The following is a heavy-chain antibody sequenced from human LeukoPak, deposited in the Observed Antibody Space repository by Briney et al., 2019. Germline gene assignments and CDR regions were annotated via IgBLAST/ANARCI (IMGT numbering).Heavy chain of an antibody. CDR3: ARAPAVGFHYNSSGYYRGPDY. D-gene: IGHD3-22*01. J-gene: IGHJ4*02. Sequence: SVKVSCKASGGTFSRYAISWVRQAPGQGLEWMGRIIPILGIANYAQKFQGRVTITADKSTSTAYMELSSLRSEDTAVYYCARAPAVGFHYNSSGYYRGPDYWGRGPLVPVSS. CDR2: IIPILGIA. CDR1: GGTFSRYA. V-gene: IGHV1-69*04.